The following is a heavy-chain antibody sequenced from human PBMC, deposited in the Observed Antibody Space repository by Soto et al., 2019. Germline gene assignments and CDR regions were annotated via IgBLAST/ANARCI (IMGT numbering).Heavy chain of an antibody. J-gene: IGHJ3*01. CDR1: SGSISNGGYS. V-gene: IGHV4-30-2*01. CDR2: ISHSGNT. CDR3: ARTSYDILTGRLDAFDV. D-gene: IGHD3-9*01. Sequence: SETLSLTCAVSSGSISNGGYSWSWLRQPPGKGLEWIGFISHSGNTYYNPSLRSRVIISIDKSRNHFSLGLKSVTAADTAVYYCARTSYDILTGRLDAFDVWGQGTMVTVSS.